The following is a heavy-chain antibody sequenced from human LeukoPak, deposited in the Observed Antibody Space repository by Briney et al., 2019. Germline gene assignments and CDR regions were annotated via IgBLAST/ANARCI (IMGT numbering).Heavy chain of an antibody. CDR3: ARACGGDCYLSDY. V-gene: IGHV3-21*01. D-gene: IGHD2-21*02. Sequence: GSLRLSCAASGFTFSSYSMNWVRQAPGKGLEWVSSISTGSSYIYYADSVKGRFTISRDNAKNSLYLQMNSLRAEDTAVYYCARACGGDCYLSDYWGQGALVTVSS. J-gene: IGHJ4*02. CDR2: ISTGSSYI. CDR1: GFTFSSYS.